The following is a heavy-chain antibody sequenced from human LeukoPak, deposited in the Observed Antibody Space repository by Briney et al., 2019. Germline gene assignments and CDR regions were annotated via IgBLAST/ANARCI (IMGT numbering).Heavy chain of an antibody. V-gene: IGHV1-2*02. CDR2: INPNSGGT. CDR1: GYTFTGYY. D-gene: IGHD5-12*01. CDR3: ARDQEEEWLRYYYFDY. J-gene: IGHJ4*02. Sequence: ASVKVSCKASGYTFTGYYMHWVRQAPGQGLEWMGWINPNSGGTNYAQKFQGRVTMTRDTSISTAHMELSRLRSDDTAVYYCARDQEEEWLRYYYFDYWGQGTLVTVSS.